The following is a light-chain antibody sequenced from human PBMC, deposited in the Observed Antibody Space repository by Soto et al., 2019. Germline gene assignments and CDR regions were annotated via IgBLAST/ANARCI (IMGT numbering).Light chain of an antibody. CDR2: AAS. Sequence: AIQMTQSPSSLSASVGDRVTITCRASQGIRIDLGWYQQKPGKAPKLLIYAASSLESGVPSRFSGSGSGTDFTLTISSLQPEDFATYYCLQNYNYPFAFGPGTKVHIK. V-gene: IGKV1-6*01. CDR1: QGIRID. J-gene: IGKJ3*01. CDR3: LQNYNYPFA.